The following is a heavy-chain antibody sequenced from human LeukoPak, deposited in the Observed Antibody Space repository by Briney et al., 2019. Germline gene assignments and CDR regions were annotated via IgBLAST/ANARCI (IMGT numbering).Heavy chain of an antibody. CDR2: IYYSGST. J-gene: IGHJ5*02. V-gene: IGHV4-39*07. CDR1: GGSISSSSYY. CDR3: ATVGLLWFGELIGRGWFDP. D-gene: IGHD3-10*01. Sequence: SETLSLTCTVSGGSISSSSYYWGWIRQPPGKGLEWIGSIYYSGSTYYNPSLKSRVTISVDTSKNQFSLKLSSVTAADTAVYYCATVGLLWFGELIGRGWFDPWGQGTLVTVSS.